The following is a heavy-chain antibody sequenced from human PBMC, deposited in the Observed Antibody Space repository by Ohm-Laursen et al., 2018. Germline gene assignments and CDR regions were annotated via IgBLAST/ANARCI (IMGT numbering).Heavy chain of an antibody. Sequence: GSLRLSCAASGFTFSDYYMSWIRQGPGEGLQWISYISSSGNTIYYADSVKGRFTISRDNAKKSLYLQMNSLRADDTAVYYCARGRGWFDPWGQGTLVTVSS. J-gene: IGHJ5*02. CDR3: ARGRGWFDP. CDR1: GFTFSDYY. CDR2: ISSSGNTI. V-gene: IGHV3-11*01. D-gene: IGHD3-10*01.